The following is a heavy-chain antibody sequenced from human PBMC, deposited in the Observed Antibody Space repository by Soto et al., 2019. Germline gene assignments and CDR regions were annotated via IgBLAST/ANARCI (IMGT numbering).Heavy chain of an antibody. CDR2: INHSGST. J-gene: IGHJ4*02. CDR3: ARGKAVVATSPAFDY. Sequence: PSETLSLTCAVYGGSFSGYYWSWILQPPGKGLEWIGEINHSGSTNYNPSLKSRVTISVDTSKNQFSLKLSSVTAADTAVYYCARGKAVVATSPAFDYSGQGTLVTVSS. D-gene: IGHD5-12*01. CDR1: GGSFSGYY. V-gene: IGHV4-34*01.